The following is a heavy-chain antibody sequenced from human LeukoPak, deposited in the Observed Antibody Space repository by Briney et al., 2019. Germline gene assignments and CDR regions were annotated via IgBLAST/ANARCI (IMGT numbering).Heavy chain of an antibody. CDR1: GFTFSSYH. CDR2: IGSSGSYI. J-gene: IGHJ4*02. Sequence: SGGSLRLSCEVSGFTFSSYHMNWVRQAPGNGLEWVSSIGSSGSYIYYADSLTGRFTISRDNAKNSLYLQMNSLRAEDTAMYYCARRATTERGHSYGLDFWGQGTLVTVSS. V-gene: IGHV3-21*01. D-gene: IGHD5-18*01. CDR3: ARRATTERGHSYGLDF.